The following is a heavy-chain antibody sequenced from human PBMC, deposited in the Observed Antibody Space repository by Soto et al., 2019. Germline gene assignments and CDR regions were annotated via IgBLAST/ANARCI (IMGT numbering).Heavy chain of an antibody. CDR3: ARAHPDYGDYDLFDY. Sequence: QVQLVESGGGVVQPGRSLRLSCAASGFTFSSYGMHWVRQAPGKGLEWVAVIWYDGSNKYYADSVKGRFTISRDNSKNTLYLQMNSLRAEDTAVYYCARAHPDYGDYDLFDYWGQGTLVTVSS. J-gene: IGHJ4*02. CDR2: IWYDGSNK. V-gene: IGHV3-33*01. CDR1: GFTFSSYG. D-gene: IGHD4-17*01.